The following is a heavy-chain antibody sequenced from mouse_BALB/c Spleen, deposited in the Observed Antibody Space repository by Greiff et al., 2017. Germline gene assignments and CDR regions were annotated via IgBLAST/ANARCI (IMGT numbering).Heavy chain of an antibody. CDR2: IYPGSGST. Sequence: LQQPGSELVRPGASVKLSCKASGYTFTSYWMHWVKQRPGQGLEWIGNIYPGSGSTNYDEKFKSKASLTVDTSSSTAYMQLSSLTSEDSAVYYCTRNRDYAMDYWGQGTSVTVSS. CDR3: TRNRDYAMDY. CDR1: GYTFTSYW. V-gene: IGHV1S22*01. J-gene: IGHJ4*01.